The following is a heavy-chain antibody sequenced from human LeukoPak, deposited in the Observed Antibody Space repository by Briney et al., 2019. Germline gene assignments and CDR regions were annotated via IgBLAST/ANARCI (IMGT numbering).Heavy chain of an antibody. Sequence: GGSLRLSCAASGFTFSSYAIHWVRQAPGKGLEWVAVISYDGSNKYYADSVKGRFTISRDNSKNTLYLQMNSLRAEDTAVYYCARDMQGGVIIGPLDYWGQGTLVTVSS. J-gene: IGHJ4*02. CDR3: ARDMQGGVIIGPLDY. D-gene: IGHD3-10*01. V-gene: IGHV3-30*04. CDR2: ISYDGSNK. CDR1: GFTFSSYA.